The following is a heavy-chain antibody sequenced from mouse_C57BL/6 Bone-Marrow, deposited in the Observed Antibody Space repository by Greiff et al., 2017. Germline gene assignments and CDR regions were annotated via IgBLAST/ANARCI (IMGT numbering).Heavy chain of an antibody. J-gene: IGHJ4*01. Sequence: QVQLQQSGPELVKPGASVKISCKASGYAFSSSWMTWVKQRPGKGLEWIGRIYPGDGDTNYNGKFKGKATLPADKSSSTAYMQLSSLTSEDSAVYFSARRSWLLSYAMDYWGQGTSVTVSS. CDR3: ARRSWLLSYAMDY. CDR2: IYPGDGDT. CDR1: GYAFSSSW. V-gene: IGHV1-82*01. D-gene: IGHD2-3*01.